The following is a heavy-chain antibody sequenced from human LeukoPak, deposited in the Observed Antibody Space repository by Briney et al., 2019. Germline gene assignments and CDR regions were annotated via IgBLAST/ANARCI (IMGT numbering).Heavy chain of an antibody. CDR1: GYTFTSYG. V-gene: IGHV1-18*01. CDR3: ARDSPGISDVNYYYGMDV. CDR2: ISAYNGNT. D-gene: IGHD3-10*01. Sequence: GASVKVSCKASGYTFTSYGISWVRQAPGQGLEWMGWISAYNGNTNYAQKLQGRVTMTTDTSTSTAYMELRSLRSDDTAVYYCARDSPGISDVNYYYGMDVWGQGTTVTVSS. J-gene: IGHJ6*02.